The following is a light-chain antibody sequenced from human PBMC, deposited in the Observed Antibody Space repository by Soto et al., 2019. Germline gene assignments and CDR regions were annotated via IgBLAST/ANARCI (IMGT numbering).Light chain of an antibody. V-gene: IGKV1-39*01. Sequence: DIQMTQSPSSLSASVRDTVTITCRASQSISVHLNWYQQKPGEVPKLLIYAASNLHSGVPSRFSGSGSETDFALTISSLQPEDFATYSCQQSYITPYTFGQGTMLEIK. CDR3: QQSYITPYT. J-gene: IGKJ2*01. CDR1: QSISVH. CDR2: AAS.